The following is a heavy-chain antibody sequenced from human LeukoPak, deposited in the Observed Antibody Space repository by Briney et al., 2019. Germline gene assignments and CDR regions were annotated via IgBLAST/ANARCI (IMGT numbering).Heavy chain of an antibody. Sequence: GGSLRLSCAASGFTFSSYWMSWVRQAPGKGLEWVSSISRRSRHLYYAGSVKGRFTISRDNAKNSLYLQMNSLRAEDMAVYYCVRDLMGAGGTTAYFHHWGQGTLVTVSS. CDR3: VRDLMGAGGTTAYFHH. CDR2: ISRRSRHL. D-gene: IGHD1-1*01. J-gene: IGHJ1*01. V-gene: IGHV3-21*01. CDR1: GFTFSSYW.